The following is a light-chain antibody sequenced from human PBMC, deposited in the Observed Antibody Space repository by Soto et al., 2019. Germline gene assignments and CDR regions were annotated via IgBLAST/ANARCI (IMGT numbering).Light chain of an antibody. J-gene: IGLJ3*02. V-gene: IGLV2-14*01. CDR3: SSYTTTTAWV. CDR1: SSDVGAYRY. CDR2: EVS. Sequence: QSALTQPASVSGSPGQSITISCTGSSSDVGAYRYVSWFQQHPCRAPKLIIYEVSNRPSGVSDRFSGSKSGNTASLTISGLKAEDEADYHCSSYTTTTAWVFGGGTKLTVL.